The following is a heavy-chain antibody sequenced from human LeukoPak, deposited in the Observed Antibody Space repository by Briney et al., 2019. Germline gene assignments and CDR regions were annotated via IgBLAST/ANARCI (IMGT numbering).Heavy chain of an antibody. Sequence: GGSLRLSCAASGFTFDNYAMHWVRQAPGKGLEWVANIKQDGSEKYYVDSVKGRFTISRDNAKNSLYLQMNSLRAEDTAVYYCARDLAGDYSGYWGQGTLVTVSS. CDR3: ARDLAGDYSGY. J-gene: IGHJ4*02. CDR1: GFTFDNYA. V-gene: IGHV3-7*03. D-gene: IGHD6-25*01. CDR2: IKQDGSEK.